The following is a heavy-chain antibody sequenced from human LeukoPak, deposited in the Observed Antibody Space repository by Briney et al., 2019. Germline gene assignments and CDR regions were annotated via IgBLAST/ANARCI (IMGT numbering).Heavy chain of an antibody. J-gene: IGHJ4*02. Sequence: GGSLRLSCAVSGFTFNNYWMSWVRQAPGKGLEWVSAISGSGGSTYYADSVKGRFTISRDNSKNTLYLQMNSLRAEDTAVYYCAKESYGYSSLFDYWGQGTLVTVSS. CDR1: GFTFNNYW. D-gene: IGHD3-22*01. V-gene: IGHV3-23*01. CDR2: ISGSGGST. CDR3: AKESYGYSSLFDY.